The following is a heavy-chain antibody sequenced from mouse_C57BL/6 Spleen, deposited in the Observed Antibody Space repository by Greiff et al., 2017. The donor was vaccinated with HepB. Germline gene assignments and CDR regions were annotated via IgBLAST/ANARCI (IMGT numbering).Heavy chain of an antibody. D-gene: IGHD2-5*01. Sequence: VQLQQPGAELVKPGASVKLSCKASGYTFTSYWMQWVKQRPGQGLEWIGEIDPSDSYTNYNQKFKGKSTLTVDPSSSTAYMQLSSLTSEDYAVYYCARRYSNYDWYFDVWGTGTTVTVSS. V-gene: IGHV1-50*01. CDR2: IDPSDSYT. J-gene: IGHJ1*03. CDR3: ARRYSNYDWYFDV. CDR1: GYTFTSYW.